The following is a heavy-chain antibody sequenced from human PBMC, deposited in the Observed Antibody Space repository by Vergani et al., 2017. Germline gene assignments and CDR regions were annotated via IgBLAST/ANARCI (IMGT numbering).Heavy chain of an antibody. CDR2: INHSGRT. Sequence: QVQLQEWGAGLLKPSETLSLTCAVYGGSFSGSYWSWIRQPPGKGLEWIGEINHSGRTNYKLSLKSRITISADTSKNQFSLKLSSVTAADTAIYYCARGSGSSGVSWFDPWGQGTLVTVSS. CDR3: ARGSGSSGVSWFDP. J-gene: IGHJ5*02. D-gene: IGHD6-25*01. V-gene: IGHV4-34*01. CDR1: GGSFSGSY.